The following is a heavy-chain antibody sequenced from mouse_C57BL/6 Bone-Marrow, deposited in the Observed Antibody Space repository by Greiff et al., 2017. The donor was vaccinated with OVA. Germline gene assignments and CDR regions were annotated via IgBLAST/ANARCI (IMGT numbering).Heavy chain of an antibody. D-gene: IGHD2-3*01. V-gene: IGHV1-82*01. CDR1: GYAFSSSW. CDR3: AEDDKIAY. J-gene: IGHJ3*01. CDR2: IYPGDGDT. Sequence: VQGVESGPELVKPGASVKISCKASGYAFSSSWMNWVKQRPGKGLEWIGRIYPGDGDTNYNGKFKGKATLTADKSSSTAYMQLSSLTSEDSAVYFCAEDDKIAYWGQGTLVTVSA.